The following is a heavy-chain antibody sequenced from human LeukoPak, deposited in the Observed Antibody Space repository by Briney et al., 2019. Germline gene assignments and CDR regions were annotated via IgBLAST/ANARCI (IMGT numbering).Heavy chain of an antibody. Sequence: PSETLSLTCTASGGSISSYYWNWIRQPPGKGLEWIGYIFYSGSSNYNPSLKSRVTMSVDTSKNQFSLSLNSVTAADTAVYYCAEGRYGSFDYWGQGTLVTVSS. J-gene: IGHJ4*02. V-gene: IGHV4-59*01. CDR3: AEGRYGSFDY. CDR1: GGSISSYY. CDR2: IFYSGSS. D-gene: IGHD5-18*01.